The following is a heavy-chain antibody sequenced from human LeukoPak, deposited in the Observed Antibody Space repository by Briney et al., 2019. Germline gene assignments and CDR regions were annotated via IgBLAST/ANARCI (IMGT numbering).Heavy chain of an antibody. CDR2: MYISGST. CDR3: ASHTRRGNTGMVKALDY. Sequence: SETLSLTCTVSGGSISSYYWSWIRQPAGKGLEWIGRMYISGSTNYNPSLKSRVTMSVDTSKNQFSLKLSSVTAADTAVYYCASHTRRGNTGMVKALDYWGQGTLVTVSS. V-gene: IGHV4-4*07. CDR1: GGSISSYY. D-gene: IGHD5-18*01. J-gene: IGHJ4*02.